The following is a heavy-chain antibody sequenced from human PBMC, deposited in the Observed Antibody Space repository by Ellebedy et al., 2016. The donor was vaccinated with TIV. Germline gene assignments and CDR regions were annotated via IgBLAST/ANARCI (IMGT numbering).Heavy chain of an antibody. Sequence: MPSETLSLTCTISGGSISPYYWSWIRQPPGKGLEWIGYINYSGSTNYNPSLNIRVTMPVDSSRNQFSLKLSSVTAADTAVFYCARTSYYDSSGYPLFDYWGQGTLVTVSS. CDR3: ARTSYYDSSGYPLFDY. J-gene: IGHJ4*02. CDR2: INYSGST. CDR1: GGSISPYY. V-gene: IGHV4-59*08. D-gene: IGHD3-22*01.